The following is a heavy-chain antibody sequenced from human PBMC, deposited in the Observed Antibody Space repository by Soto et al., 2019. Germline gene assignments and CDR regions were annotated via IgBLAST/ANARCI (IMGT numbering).Heavy chain of an antibody. CDR1: GFSLTTSAVA. Sequence: QITLKESGPTLVKPTQTLTLTCTFSGFSLTTSAVAVGWIRQPPGKALEWLAIIYGSDDKFYSPSLKSRLTITKDISTNQVVLTMTSMDPLDPATYYCARRYDPYYFDYWGQGTLVTVSS. CDR2: IYGSDDK. CDR3: ARRYDPYYFDY. D-gene: IGHD1-1*01. V-gene: IGHV2-5*01. J-gene: IGHJ4*02.